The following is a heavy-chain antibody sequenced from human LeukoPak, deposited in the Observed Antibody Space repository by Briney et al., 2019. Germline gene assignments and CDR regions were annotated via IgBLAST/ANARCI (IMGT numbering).Heavy chain of an antibody. D-gene: IGHD2-2*01. J-gene: IGHJ4*02. V-gene: IGHV3-53*01. CDR3: ARWYCDRTSCYYDY. Sequence: PGGSLRLSCAASGIIVSSNYMSWVRQAPGKGLEWVSMIYSDGTTHYTDSVKGRFTISRDNSQTTLNLQMISLRAEDTAVYYCARWYCDRTSCYYDYWGQGTLVTVSS. CDR2: IYSDGTT. CDR1: GIIVSSNY.